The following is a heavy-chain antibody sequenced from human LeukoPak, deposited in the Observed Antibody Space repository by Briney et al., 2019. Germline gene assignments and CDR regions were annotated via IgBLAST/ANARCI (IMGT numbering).Heavy chain of an antibody. Sequence: SETLSLTCTVSGGSISSYYWSWIRQPPGKGLEWIGYIYYSGSTNYNPSLKSRVTISVDTSKNQFSLKLSSVTAADTAVYYCARAAAIFGVVTYYYYYMDVWGKGTTVTVSS. CDR2: IYYSGST. D-gene: IGHD3-3*01. J-gene: IGHJ6*03. CDR1: GGSISSYY. V-gene: IGHV4-59*01. CDR3: ARAAAIFGVVTYYYYYMDV.